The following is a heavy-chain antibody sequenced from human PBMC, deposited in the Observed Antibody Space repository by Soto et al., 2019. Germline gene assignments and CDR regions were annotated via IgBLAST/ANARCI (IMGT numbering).Heavy chain of an antibody. D-gene: IGHD3-10*01. V-gene: IGHV3-23*01. CDR2: ISGSGTTT. CDR3: AKDLFLQGYFGSGNYYDLDY. Sequence: EVQLLEAGGGLVQPGGSLRLSCAASGFTFTNYAMNWVRQAPGKGLEWVSSISGSGTTTHYADSVQGRFTISRDNYKHTLYMQMNSLGAEDTAVYYCAKDLFLQGYFGSGNYYDLDYWGQGTLVPVSS. CDR1: GFTFTNYA. J-gene: IGHJ4*02.